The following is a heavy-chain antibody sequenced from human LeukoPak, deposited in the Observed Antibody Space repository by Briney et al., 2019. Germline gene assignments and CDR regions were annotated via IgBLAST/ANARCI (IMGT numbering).Heavy chain of an antibody. CDR1: GFTFNTYW. CDR2: INNDGSEM. D-gene: IGHD6-13*01. Sequence: GGSLRLSCAASGFTFNTYWMHWVRQAPGKGLVWVSRINNDGSEMSYADSVKGRFTISRDNAKNILYLRMNNLGVEDTAVYYCARISSSNWYNERGAFDVWGQGTMVTVSS. J-gene: IGHJ3*01. CDR3: ARISSSNWYNERGAFDV. V-gene: IGHV3-74*01.